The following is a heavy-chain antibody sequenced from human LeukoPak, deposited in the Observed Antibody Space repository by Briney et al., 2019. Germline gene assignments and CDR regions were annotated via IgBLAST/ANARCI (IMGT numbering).Heavy chain of an antibody. V-gene: IGHV4-59*01. D-gene: IGHD6-13*01. CDR2: IYYSGST. CDR1: GGSISSYY. CDR3: ARGPSYSSSWWGAFED. Sequence: PSETLSLTCTVSGGSISSYYWSWIRQPPGKGLEWIGYIYYSGSTNYNPSPKSRVTISVDTSKNQFSLKLSSVTAADTAVYYCARGPSYSSSWWGAFEDWGQGTLVTVSS. J-gene: IGHJ4*02.